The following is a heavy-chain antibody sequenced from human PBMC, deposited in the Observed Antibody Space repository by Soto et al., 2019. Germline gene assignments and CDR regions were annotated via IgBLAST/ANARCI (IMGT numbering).Heavy chain of an antibody. Sequence: SETLSLTCTVSGGSISSYYWSWIRQPPGKGLEWIGYIYYSGSTNYNPSLKSRVTISVDTSKNQFSLKLSSVTAADTAVYYCARGGAETNYYNYYMDVWGKGTTVTVS. V-gene: IGHV4-59*01. CDR1: GGSISSYY. D-gene: IGHD3-16*01. J-gene: IGHJ6*03. CDR3: ARGGAETNYYNYYMDV. CDR2: IYYSGST.